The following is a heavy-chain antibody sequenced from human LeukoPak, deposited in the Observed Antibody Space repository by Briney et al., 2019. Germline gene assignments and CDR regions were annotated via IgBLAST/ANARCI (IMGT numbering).Heavy chain of an antibody. D-gene: IGHD3-10*01. Sequence: GGSLRLSCAASGFTFSSYAMSWVRQAPGKGLEWVSAISGSGGSTYYTDSVKGRFTISRDNSKNTLYLQMNSLRADDTAVYYCAKGTGMWFGELHYFDYWGQGTLVPVSS. J-gene: IGHJ4*02. V-gene: IGHV3-23*01. CDR2: ISGSGGST. CDR3: AKGTGMWFGELHYFDY. CDR1: GFTFSSYA.